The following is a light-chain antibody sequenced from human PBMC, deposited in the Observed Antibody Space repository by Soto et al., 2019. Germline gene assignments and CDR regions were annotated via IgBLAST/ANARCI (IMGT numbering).Light chain of an antibody. CDR2: AAS. CDR3: QQSYSTPQRT. CDR1: QSISSY. J-gene: IGKJ4*01. Sequence: DIQMTQSPSSLSASVGDRVTITCRASQSISSYLNWYQQKPGKAPKLLIYAASSLQSGVPSRFSGSGSGTDFTLTISSLQPEDFAPYYCQQSYSTPQRTFGGGTKVEIK. V-gene: IGKV1-39*01.